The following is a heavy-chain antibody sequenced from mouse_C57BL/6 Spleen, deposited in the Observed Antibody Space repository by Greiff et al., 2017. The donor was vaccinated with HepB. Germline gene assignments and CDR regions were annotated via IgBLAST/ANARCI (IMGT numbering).Heavy chain of an antibody. V-gene: IGHV1-80*01. J-gene: IGHJ4*01. CDR3: ARPITTVVATDAMDY. CDR1: GYAFSSYW. Sequence: QVQLQQSGAELVKPGASVKISCKASGYAFSSYWMNWVKQRPGKGLEWIGQIYPGDGDTNYNGKFKGKATLTADKSSSTAYMQLSSLTSEDSAVYFCARPITTVVATDAMDYWGQGTSVTVSS. D-gene: IGHD1-1*01. CDR2: IYPGDGDT.